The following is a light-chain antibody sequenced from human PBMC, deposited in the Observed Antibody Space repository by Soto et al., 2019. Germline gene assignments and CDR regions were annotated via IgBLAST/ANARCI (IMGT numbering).Light chain of an antibody. Sequence: IVMTQSPATLSVSPGERATLSCRASQSISTKLAWYQQKPGQAPRLLIYGASTRATGIPVRFSGSGSGTEFTLTITSLQFEDFGVYYCQEYNDWRPITFGGGTKGEIK. CDR2: GAS. CDR3: QEYNDWRPIT. V-gene: IGKV3-15*01. J-gene: IGKJ4*01. CDR1: QSISTK.